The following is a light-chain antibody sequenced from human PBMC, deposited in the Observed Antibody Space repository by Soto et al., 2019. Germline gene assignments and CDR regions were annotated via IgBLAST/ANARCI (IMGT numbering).Light chain of an antibody. CDR2: RDN. CDR3: AAWDDSLSAHVV. CDR1: SSNIGSNY. J-gene: IGLJ2*01. V-gene: IGLV1-47*01. Sequence: QSVLTQPPSASETPGQRVTISCSGSSSNIGSNYVYWYQQVPGTAPKLLIYRDNQRPSGVPDRFSGSKSGTSASLAISGLRAEDEADYYCAAWDDSLSAHVVFGGGTQLTVL.